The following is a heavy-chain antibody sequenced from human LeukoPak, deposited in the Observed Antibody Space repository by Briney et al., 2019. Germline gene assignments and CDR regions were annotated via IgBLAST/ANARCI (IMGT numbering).Heavy chain of an antibody. CDR2: IHHSGST. CDR1: VESFSDHY. D-gene: IGHD2-2*01. J-gene: IGHJ4*02. V-gene: IGHV4-34*01. Sequence: SETLSLTCAVYVESFSDHYWTWIRQPPGKGLEWIGEIHHSGSTSYRLSLKSRVTISVDRSKNQFSLKLTSVTAADTAIYYCARSPTTSWSNFDYWGQGTLVTVSS. CDR3: ARSPTTSWSNFDY.